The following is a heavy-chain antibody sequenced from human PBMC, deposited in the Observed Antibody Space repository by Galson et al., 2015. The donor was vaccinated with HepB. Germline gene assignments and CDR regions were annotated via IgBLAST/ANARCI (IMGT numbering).Heavy chain of an antibody. CDR3: AKNTVNYWYFDL. D-gene: IGHD4-17*01. Sequence: SLRLSCAASGFTFSSYAMSWVRQAPGKGLEWVSAIRVSGASTKYADSVKGRFTISRDNSKNTLYLQMNSLKAEDTAVYYCAKNTVNYWYFDLWGRGTLVTVSP. CDR2: IRVSGAST. V-gene: IGHV3-23*01. J-gene: IGHJ2*01. CDR1: GFTFSSYA.